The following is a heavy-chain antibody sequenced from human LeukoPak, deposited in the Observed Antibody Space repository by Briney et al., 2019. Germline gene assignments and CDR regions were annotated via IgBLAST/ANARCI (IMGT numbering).Heavy chain of an antibody. J-gene: IGHJ4*02. Sequence: PGRSLRLSCAASGFTFSSYGMHWVRQAPGKGLEWVAVISYDGSNKYYADSVKGRFTISRDNSKNTLYLQMNSLRAEDTAVYYCARDGGYYDSSGYYDAFDYWGQGTLVTVSS. D-gene: IGHD3-22*01. CDR3: ARDGGYYDSSGYYDAFDY. CDR1: GFTFSSYG. CDR2: ISYDGSNK. V-gene: IGHV3-30*03.